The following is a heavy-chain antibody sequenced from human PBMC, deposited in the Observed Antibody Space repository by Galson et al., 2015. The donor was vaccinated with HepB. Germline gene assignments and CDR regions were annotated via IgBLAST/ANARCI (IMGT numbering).Heavy chain of an antibody. CDR2: IDPSDSYT. J-gene: IGHJ4*02. Sequence: QSGAEVKKPGESLRISCKGSGYNFNNNWITWVRQMPGKGLEWMGRIDPSDSYTTYSPSFQGHVTISVDKSVTTAFLQWRSLKASDTAIYYCARLPPDYTNSGTNLDYWGQGTLVTVSS. V-gene: IGHV5-10-1*01. D-gene: IGHD2-8*01. CDR1: GYNFNNNW. CDR3: ARLPPDYTNSGTNLDY.